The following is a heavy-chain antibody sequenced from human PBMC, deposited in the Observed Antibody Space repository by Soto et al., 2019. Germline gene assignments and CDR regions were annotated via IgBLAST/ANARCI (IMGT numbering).Heavy chain of an antibody. CDR1: GGSISSGGYS. CDR2: IYHSGST. D-gene: IGHD5-12*01. Sequence: QLLESGSGLVKPSQTLSLTCAVSGGSISSGGYSWSWIRQPPGKGLEWIGYIYHSGSTYYNPSLKSRVTISVDRSKNQFSLKLSSVTAADTAVYYCARDGYNYYGAFDIWGQGTMVTVSS. V-gene: IGHV4-30-2*01. J-gene: IGHJ3*02. CDR3: ARDGYNYYGAFDI.